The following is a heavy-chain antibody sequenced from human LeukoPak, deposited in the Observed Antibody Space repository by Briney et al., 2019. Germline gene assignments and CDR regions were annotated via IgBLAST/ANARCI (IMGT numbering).Heavy chain of an antibody. J-gene: IGHJ5*02. CDR2: IRYDGSNK. Sequence: PGRSLRLSCAASGFTFSSYAMHWVRQAPGKGLEWVAFIRYDGSNKYYADSVKGRFTISRDNSKNTLYLQMNSLRAEDTAVYYCAKLGDYYDSSGYPPWGQGTLVTVSS. CDR3: AKLGDYYDSSGYPP. V-gene: IGHV3-30*04. CDR1: GFTFSSYA. D-gene: IGHD3-22*01.